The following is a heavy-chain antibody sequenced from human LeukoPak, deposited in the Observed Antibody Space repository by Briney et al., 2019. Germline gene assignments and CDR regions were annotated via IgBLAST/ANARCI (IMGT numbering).Heavy chain of an antibody. D-gene: IGHD4-23*01. CDR3: AKDFRRWSFFNAFDI. Sequence: GGSLSLSCAASGFTFSNFGMHWIRQAPGKGLEWVAVISYDGSNKYWGDSVKGRFTISRDNSKNTLYLQMNSLRAEDTAVYYCAKDFRRWSFFNAFDIWGQGTMVTVSS. CDR2: ISYDGSNK. J-gene: IGHJ3*02. CDR1: GFTFSNFG. V-gene: IGHV3-30*18.